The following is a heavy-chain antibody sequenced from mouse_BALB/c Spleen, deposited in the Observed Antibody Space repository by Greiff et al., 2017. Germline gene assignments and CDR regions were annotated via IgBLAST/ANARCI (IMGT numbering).Heavy chain of an antibody. CDR2: ISDGGSYT. D-gene: IGHD4-1*01. CDR1: GFTFSDYY. V-gene: IGHV5-4*02. CDR3: ARGPGNYYAMDY. J-gene: IGHJ4*01. Sequence: EVMLVESGGGLVKPGGSLKLSCAASGFTFSDYYMYWVRQTPEKRMEWVATISDGGSYTYYPDSVKGRFTISRDNAKNNLYLQMSSLKSEDTAMYYCARGPGNYYAMDYWGQGTSVTVSS.